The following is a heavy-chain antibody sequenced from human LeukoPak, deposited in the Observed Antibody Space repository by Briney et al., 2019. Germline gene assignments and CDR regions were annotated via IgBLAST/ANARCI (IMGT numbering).Heavy chain of an antibody. Sequence: GESLKISCKGSGYSFTSYWIGWVRQMPGQGLEWMGVMYPGDSDTKYNPSFQGQVTISADNSISTAYLQWGSLKASDTAMYYCAAYVYSGYDSFDIWGQGTMDTVSS. V-gene: IGHV5-51*01. CDR3: AAYVYSGYDSFDI. J-gene: IGHJ3*02. D-gene: IGHD3-22*01. CDR2: MYPGDSDT. CDR1: GYSFTSYW.